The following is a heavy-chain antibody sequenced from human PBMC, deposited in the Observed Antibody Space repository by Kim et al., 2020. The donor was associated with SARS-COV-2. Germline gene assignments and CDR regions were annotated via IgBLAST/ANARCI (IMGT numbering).Heavy chain of an antibody. J-gene: IGHJ4*02. CDR2: LDPNSGKT. Sequence: ASVKVSCKASGYTFANYDINWVRQATGQGLEWIGGLDPNSGKTDYAQKFQGRVTLTRNTSISTAYMELSGLRSDVTAVYYCARGYRLRRAEYWGQGSLVTVSS. D-gene: IGHD2-2*01. CDR3: ARGYRLRRAEY. V-gene: IGHV1-8*01. CDR1: GYTFANYD.